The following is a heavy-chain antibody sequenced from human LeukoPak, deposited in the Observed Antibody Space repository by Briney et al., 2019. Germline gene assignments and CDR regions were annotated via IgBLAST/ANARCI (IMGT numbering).Heavy chain of an antibody. CDR3: ARGGRSGTVVLGY. D-gene: IGHD4-23*01. J-gene: IGHJ4*02. CDR2: MNPNSGNT. CDR1: GGTFSSHA. V-gene: IGHV1-8*03. Sequence: ASVKVSCKASGGTFSSHAISWVRQAPGQGLEWMGWMNPNSGNTGYAQKFQGRVTITRNTSISTAYMELSSLRSEDTAVYYCARGGRSGTVVLGYWGQGTLVTVSS.